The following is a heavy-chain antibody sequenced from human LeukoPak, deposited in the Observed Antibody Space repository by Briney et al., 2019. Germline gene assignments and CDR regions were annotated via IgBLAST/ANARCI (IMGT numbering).Heavy chain of an antibody. Sequence: PSETLSLTCTVSGGSISSYHWSWIRQPPGKGLEWIGYIYYDGSTDYNSSLKSRVTISVDTSKNKFSLKLSSVTAADTAVYYCARDLYGDDYFDYWGQGTLVTVSS. CDR3: ARDLYGDDYFDY. CDR2: IYYDGST. CDR1: GGSISSYH. J-gene: IGHJ4*02. V-gene: IGHV4-59*01. D-gene: IGHD4-17*01.